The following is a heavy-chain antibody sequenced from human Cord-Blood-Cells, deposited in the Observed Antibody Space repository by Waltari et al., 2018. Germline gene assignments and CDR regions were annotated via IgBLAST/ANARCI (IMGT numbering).Heavy chain of an antibody. Sequence: EVQLVQSGAEVKKPGESLKISCKGSGYSFTSYWIGWVRQMPGKGLEWMGIIYPCDSDTRYSPSFQGQVTISADKSISTAYLQWSSLKASDTAMYYCARALAAAVVDDAFDIWGQGTMVTVSS. CDR3: ARALAAAVVDDAFDI. J-gene: IGHJ3*02. D-gene: IGHD6-13*01. V-gene: IGHV5-51*01. CDR1: GYSFTSYW. CDR2: IYPCDSDT.